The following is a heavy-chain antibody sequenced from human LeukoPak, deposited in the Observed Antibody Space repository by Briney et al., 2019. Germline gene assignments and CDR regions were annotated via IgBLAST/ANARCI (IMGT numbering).Heavy chain of an antibody. D-gene: IGHD2-15*01. CDR3: ARQYCSGGSCYSLSYYYMDV. J-gene: IGHJ6*03. V-gene: IGHV4-61*09. CDR1: GGSIDTGSYY. Sequence: SETLSLTCTVSGGSIDTGSYYWSWIRQPAGKGLEWIGHIYTNGRTNYNPSLKSRVTISVDTSKNQFSLKLSSVTAADTAVYYCARQYCSGGSCYSLSYYYMDVWGKGTTVTVSS. CDR2: IYTNGRT.